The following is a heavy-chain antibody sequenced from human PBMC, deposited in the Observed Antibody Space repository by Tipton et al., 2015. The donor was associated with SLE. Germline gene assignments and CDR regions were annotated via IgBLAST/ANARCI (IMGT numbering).Heavy chain of an antibody. V-gene: IGHV1-69*06. CDR3: ARAERYSSTWYDWFDP. CDR1: GGTFSNYG. Sequence: QLVQSEAEVKNPGSSVKVSCTASGGTFSNYGITWVRQAPGQGLEWMGGIIPIFGTVHYAPKFQGRVTITADKSTTTVYMEMTYLRSEDTAVYYCARAERYSSTWYDWFDPWGQGTLVTVSP. CDR2: IIPIFGTV. J-gene: IGHJ5*02. D-gene: IGHD6-13*01.